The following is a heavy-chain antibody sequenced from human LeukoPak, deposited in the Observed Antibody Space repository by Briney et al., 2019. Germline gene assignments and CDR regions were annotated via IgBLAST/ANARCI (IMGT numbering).Heavy chain of an antibody. Sequence: SETLSLTCTVSGGSISSYYWSWIRQPPGKGLEWIGYIYYSGSTNYNPSLKSRVTISVDTSKNQFSLKLSSVTAADTAVYYCARGPGEVLTHHDAFDIWGQGTMVTVSS. CDR1: GGSISSYY. D-gene: IGHD3-9*01. CDR2: IYYSGST. J-gene: IGHJ3*02. CDR3: ARGPGEVLTHHDAFDI. V-gene: IGHV4-59*01.